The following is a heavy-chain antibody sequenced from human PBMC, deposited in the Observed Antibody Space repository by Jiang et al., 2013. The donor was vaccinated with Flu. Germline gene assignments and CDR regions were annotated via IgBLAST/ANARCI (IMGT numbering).Heavy chain of an antibody. V-gene: IGHV4-59*08. Sequence: QLVESGPGLVKPSETLSLTCTVSGGSISSYYWSWIRQPPGKGLEWIGYIYYSGSTNYNPSLKSRVTISVDTSKNQFSLKLSSVTAADTAVYYCARLAPTVTYPDYWGQGTLVTVSS. CDR2: IYYSGST. CDR1: GGSISSYY. D-gene: IGHD4-17*01. J-gene: IGHJ4*02. CDR3: ARLAPTVTYPDY.